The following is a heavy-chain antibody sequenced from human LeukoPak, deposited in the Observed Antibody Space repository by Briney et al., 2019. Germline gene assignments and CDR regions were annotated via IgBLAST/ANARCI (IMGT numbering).Heavy chain of an antibody. CDR3: AKDGVGATGY. V-gene: IGHV3-30*18. CDR1: GFTFSSYG. Sequence: GRSLRLSCAASGFTFSSYGMHWVRQAPGKGLEWVAVISYGGSNKYYADSVKGRFTISRDNSKNTLYLQMNSLRAEDTAVYYCAKDGVGATGYWGQGTLVTVSS. D-gene: IGHD1-26*01. J-gene: IGHJ4*02. CDR2: ISYGGSNK.